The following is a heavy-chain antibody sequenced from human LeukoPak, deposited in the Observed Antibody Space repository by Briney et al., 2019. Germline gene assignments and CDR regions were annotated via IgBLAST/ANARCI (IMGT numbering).Heavy chain of an antibody. CDR1: GFTFDDYA. J-gene: IGHJ4*02. CDR3: ARGRGSWYGVYFDY. Sequence: GGSLRLYCAASGFTFDDYAMHWVRHAPGKGLEWVSGISWNSGSIGYADSVKCRFTISRDNAKTSLYLQMNSLRTEDTAVYYCARGRGSWYGVYFDYWGQGTLVTVSS. CDR2: ISWNSGSI. D-gene: IGHD6-13*01. V-gene: IGHV3-9*01.